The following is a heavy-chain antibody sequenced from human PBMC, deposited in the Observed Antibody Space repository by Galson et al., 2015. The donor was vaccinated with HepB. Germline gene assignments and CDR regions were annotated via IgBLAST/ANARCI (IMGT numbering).Heavy chain of an antibody. CDR3: ARGGYSGYDFAFDI. J-gene: IGHJ3*02. CDR1: GYTFTSYA. D-gene: IGHD5-12*01. Sequence: SVKVSCKASGYTFTSYAMNWVRQAPGQGLEWMGWINTNTGNPTYAQGFTGRFVSSLDTSVSTAYLQISSLKAEDTAVYYCARGGYSGYDFAFDIWGQGTMVTVSS. CDR2: INTNTGNP. V-gene: IGHV7-4-1*02.